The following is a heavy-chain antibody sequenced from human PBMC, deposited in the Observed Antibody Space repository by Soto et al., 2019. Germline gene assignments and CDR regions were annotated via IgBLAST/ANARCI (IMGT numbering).Heavy chain of an antibody. J-gene: IGHJ3*02. D-gene: IGHD3-10*01. CDR3: ARAGVSSTIRNAFDM. CDR1: GFTFNTFW. V-gene: IGHV3-74*01. CDR2: INSDGIMT. Sequence: EVQLVESGGGLVQPGGSLGLSCAASGFTFNTFWMHWVRQVPGKGLVWVSRINSDGIMTNYADSVKGRFTISRDNAKNTLYLQMNSLSAEHTAIYYCARAGVSSTIRNAFDMWGQGTMVTVAS.